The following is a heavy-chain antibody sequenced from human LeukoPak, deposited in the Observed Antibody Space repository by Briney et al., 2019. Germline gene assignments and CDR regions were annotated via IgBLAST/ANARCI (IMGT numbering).Heavy chain of an antibody. Sequence: GGSLRLSRAASGFTFSSYAMSWVRQAPGKGLEWVSAISGSGGSTYYADSVKSTYYADSVKGRFTISRDNSKDTLNLQMNSLRAEDTAVYYCAKEGYDYVWGSYRKYQFDYWGQGTLVTVSS. CDR3: AKEGYDYVWGSYRKYQFDY. J-gene: IGHJ4*02. D-gene: IGHD3-16*02. CDR1: GFTFSSYA. CDR2: ISGSGGSTYYADSVKST. V-gene: IGHV3-23*01.